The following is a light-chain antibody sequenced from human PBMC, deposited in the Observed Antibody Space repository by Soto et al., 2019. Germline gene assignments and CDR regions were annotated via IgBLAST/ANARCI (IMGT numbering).Light chain of an antibody. V-gene: IGLV1-40*01. Sequence: QSVLTQPPSVSGPPGQRVTISCTGSSSNIGAGYDVHWYQQLPGTAPKLLICGNSNRPSGVPDRFSGSKSGTSASLAITGLQAEDEADYYCQSYDSSLTFYVFGTGTKVTVL. CDR3: QSYDSSLTFYV. J-gene: IGLJ1*01. CDR1: SSNIGAGYD. CDR2: GNS.